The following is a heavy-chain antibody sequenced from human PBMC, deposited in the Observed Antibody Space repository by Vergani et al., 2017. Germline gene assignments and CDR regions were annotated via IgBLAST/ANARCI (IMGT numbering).Heavy chain of an antibody. D-gene: IGHD3-22*01. V-gene: IGHV5-51*01. CDR2: IYPGDSDT. CDR3: ARPGSRDLGGSGYYRHAFDI. CDR1: GYSFTSYW. Sequence: EVQLVQSGAEVKKPGASLKISCKGSGYSFTSYWIGWVRQMPGKGLEWMGIIYPGDSDTRYSPSFQGQVTISADKSIRPAYLQWSSLKASDTAMYYCARPGSRDLGGSGYYRHAFDIWGQGTMVTVSS. J-gene: IGHJ3*02.